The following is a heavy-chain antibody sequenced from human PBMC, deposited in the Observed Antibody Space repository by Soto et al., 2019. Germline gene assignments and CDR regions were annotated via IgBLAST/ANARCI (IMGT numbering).Heavy chain of an antibody. J-gene: IGHJ5*01. Sequence: GGSLRLSCAASGFTFNSYGMHWVRQAPGKGLEWVAVISYNANKTYYADSVKGRFSISRDNSKNTLYLQMNSLRVDDTAIYYCAKGWFYDVLTGPDSWGQGTLVTVSS. D-gene: IGHD3-9*01. V-gene: IGHV3-30*18. CDR3: AKGWFYDVLTGPDS. CDR2: ISYNANKT. CDR1: GFTFNSYG.